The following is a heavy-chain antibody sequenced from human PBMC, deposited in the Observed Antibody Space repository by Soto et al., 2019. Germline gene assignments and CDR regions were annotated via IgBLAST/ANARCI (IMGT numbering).Heavy chain of an antibody. CDR3: AKQSNTIFGVVIPTHLDS. Sequence: PGGSLRLSCAASGFTFSDYYMSWIRQAPGKGLEWVSYISGSGGTTYYADSVKGRFTISRDNAKNSLYLQVNSLRAEDTAVYYCAKQSNTIFGVVIPTHLDSWGQGTLVTVSS. CDR2: ISGSGGTT. J-gene: IGHJ4*02. CDR1: GFTFSDYY. D-gene: IGHD3-3*01. V-gene: IGHV3-11*01.